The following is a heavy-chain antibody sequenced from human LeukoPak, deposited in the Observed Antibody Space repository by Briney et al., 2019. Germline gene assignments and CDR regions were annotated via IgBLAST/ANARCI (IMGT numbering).Heavy chain of an antibody. D-gene: IGHD4-23*01. V-gene: IGHV3-48*04. CDR2: ISGSSRTM. J-gene: IGHJ4*02. CDR3: ARDLGLYDYGGNIDY. Sequence: GGSLRLSCAVSGVTVSNNYMAWVRQAPGKGLEWVSYISGSSRTMYYVDSVKGRFTISRDNAKNSLYLQMNSLRAGDTAVYYCARDLGLYDYGGNIDYWGQGTLVTVSS. CDR1: GVTVSNNY.